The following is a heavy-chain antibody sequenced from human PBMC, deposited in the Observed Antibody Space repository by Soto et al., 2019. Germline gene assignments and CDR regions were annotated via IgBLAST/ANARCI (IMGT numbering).Heavy chain of an antibody. V-gene: IGHV1-18*01. CDR3: ARDRGSITIFGVVTEYYYYYMDV. Sequence: ASVKVSCKASGYTFTSYGISWVRQAPGQGLEWMGWISAYNGNTNYAQKLQGRVTMTTDTSTSTAYMELRSLRSDDTAVYYCARDRGSITIFGVVTEYYYYYMDVWGKGTTVTVSS. D-gene: IGHD3-3*01. CDR2: ISAYNGNT. CDR1: GYTFTSYG. J-gene: IGHJ6*03.